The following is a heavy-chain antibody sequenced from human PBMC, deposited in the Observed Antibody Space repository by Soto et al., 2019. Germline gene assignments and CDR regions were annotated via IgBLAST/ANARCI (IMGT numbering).Heavy chain of an antibody. V-gene: IGHV3-11*01. CDR2: ISGNGEII. J-gene: IGHJ4*02. CDR3: ARDVDADFRTDFDY. Sequence: GGSLRLSCAASGFTFSVSYIHWFLRAQGKGLEWISYISGNGEIIQYAASARGRFTISRDNAENSVYLEMDSLRAEDTALYYCARDVDADFRTDFDYWGRGTLVTVSS. CDR1: GFTFSVSY. D-gene: IGHD4-17*01.